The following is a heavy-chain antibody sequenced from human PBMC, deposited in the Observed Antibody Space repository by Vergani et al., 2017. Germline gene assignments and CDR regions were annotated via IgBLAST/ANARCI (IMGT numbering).Heavy chain of an antibody. CDR3: AIQSYYYDSSGLRR. J-gene: IGHJ4*02. D-gene: IGHD3-22*01. CDR2: INHSGST. V-gene: IGHV4-34*02. Sequence: QVQLQQWGAGLLKPSETLSLTCAVYGWSFSGYYWSWIRQPPGKGLEWIGEINHSGSTNYNPSLKSRVTISVDTSKNQFSLKLSSVTAADTAVYYCAIQSYYYDSSGLRRWGQGTLVTVSS. CDR1: GWSFSGYY.